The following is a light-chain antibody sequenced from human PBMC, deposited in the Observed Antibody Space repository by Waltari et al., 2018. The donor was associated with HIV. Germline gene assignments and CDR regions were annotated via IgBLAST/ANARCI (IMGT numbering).Light chain of an antibody. Sequence: QSALTQPASVSGSPGQSITISCTETSRYVWHYNLVSLYQQYTGKAPKLLIYEVTKRPSGVSSRFSGSKSGNTASLTISDLQSEDEANYYCCSYGSSATFVVFGGGTRVTV. CDR3: CSYGSSATFVV. CDR1: SRYVWHYNL. V-gene: IGLV2-23*02. CDR2: EVT. J-gene: IGLJ2*01.